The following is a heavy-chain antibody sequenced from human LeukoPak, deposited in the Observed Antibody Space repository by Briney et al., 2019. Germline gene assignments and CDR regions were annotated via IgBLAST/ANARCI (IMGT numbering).Heavy chain of an antibody. CDR2: VRYDGSGE. CDR1: GFTFSNDG. J-gene: IGHJ4*02. Sequence: PGGSLRLSCAASGFTFSNDGMHWVSQAPGKGLEWVTFVRYDGSGEYYAESVKGRFTISRDNSKSTVFLRMKSLRVEDTAIYYCAKVGSGIYGVDYWGQGTLVTVSS. CDR3: AKVGSGIYGVDY. D-gene: IGHD6-19*01. V-gene: IGHV3-30*02.